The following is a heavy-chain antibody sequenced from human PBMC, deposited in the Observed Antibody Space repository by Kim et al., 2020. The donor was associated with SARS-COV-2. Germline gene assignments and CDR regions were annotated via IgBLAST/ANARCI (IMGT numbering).Heavy chain of an antibody. D-gene: IGHD6-19*01. V-gene: IGHV5-10-1*01. CDR3: ARRWDSSGSDFDY. Sequence: YSPSFQGHVTISADKSISTAYLQWSSLKASDTAMYYCARRWDSSGSDFDYWGQGTLVTVSS. J-gene: IGHJ4*02.